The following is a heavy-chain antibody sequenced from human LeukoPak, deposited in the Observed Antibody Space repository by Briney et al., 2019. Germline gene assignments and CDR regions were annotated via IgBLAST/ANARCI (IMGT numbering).Heavy chain of an antibody. CDR2: ISSSGSTI. CDR1: GGSFSDYY. D-gene: IGHD5-24*01. V-gene: IGHV3-11*04. J-gene: IGHJ3*02. Sequence: KPSETLSLTCAVYGGSFSDYYMSWIRQAPGKGLEWVSYISSSGSTIYYADSVKGRFTISRDNAKNSLYLQMNSLRAEDTAVYYCARDLEMATISRAFDIWGQGTMVTVSS. CDR3: ARDLEMATISRAFDI.